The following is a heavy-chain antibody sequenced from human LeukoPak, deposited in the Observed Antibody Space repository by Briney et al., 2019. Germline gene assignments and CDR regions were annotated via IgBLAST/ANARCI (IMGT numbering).Heavy chain of an antibody. CDR1: GFTFDDYG. D-gene: IGHD4-17*01. CDR3: ARGDDYGDPLDY. V-gene: IGHV3-20*04. J-gene: IGHJ4*02. Sequence: GGSLRLSCAASGFTFDDYGMSWVRQAPGKGLEWVSGINWNGGSTGYADSVKGRFTISRDNARNSLYLQMNSLRAEDTALYYCARGDDYGDPLDYWGQGTLVTDSS. CDR2: INWNGGST.